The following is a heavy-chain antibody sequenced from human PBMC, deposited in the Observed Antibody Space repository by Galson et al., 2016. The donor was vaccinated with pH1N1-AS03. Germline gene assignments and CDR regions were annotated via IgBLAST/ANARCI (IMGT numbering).Heavy chain of an antibody. Sequence: SVKVSCKASDSTFSPFGFGWVRQAPGQGLEWMGWISAYNGNTKYAQRVQGRATMTSDTSTTTAYLELRSLRPDDTAVYYCASGTSDAFDIWGQGTMVTVSS. V-gene: IGHV1-18*04. D-gene: IGHD1-1*01. J-gene: IGHJ3*02. CDR3: ASGTSDAFDI. CDR1: DSTFSPFG. CDR2: ISAYNGNT.